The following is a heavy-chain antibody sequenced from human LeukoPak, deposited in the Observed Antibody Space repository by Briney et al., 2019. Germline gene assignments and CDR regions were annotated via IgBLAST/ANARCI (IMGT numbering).Heavy chain of an antibody. CDR2: ISAGNGNT. J-gene: IGHJ4*02. D-gene: IGHD3-22*01. CDR3: ARGYHDSSGYSPIDY. Sequence: ASVKVSCKASGYTFTSYAMHWVRQAPGQRLEWMGWISAGNGNTKYSQKFQGRVTITRDTSASTAYMELSSLRSEDTAVYYCARGYHDSSGYSPIDYWGQGTLVTVSS. V-gene: IGHV1-3*01. CDR1: GYTFTSYA.